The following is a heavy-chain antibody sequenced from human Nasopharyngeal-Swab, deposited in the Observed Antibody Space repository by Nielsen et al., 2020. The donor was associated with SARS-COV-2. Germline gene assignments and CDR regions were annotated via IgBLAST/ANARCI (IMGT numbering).Heavy chain of an antibody. D-gene: IGHD4-11*01. CDR3: TKGRADYSNPSFDN. V-gene: IGHV3-9*01. Sequence: LKISCAASGFTYDDYAMHWVRQAPGKGLEWVSGITWNGGVGYTDSVRGRFTISRDNARNSLYLQMNSLRVDDTALYYCTKGRADYSNPSFDNWGQGTLVTVSS. CDR1: GFTYDDYA. J-gene: IGHJ4*02. CDR2: ITWNGGV.